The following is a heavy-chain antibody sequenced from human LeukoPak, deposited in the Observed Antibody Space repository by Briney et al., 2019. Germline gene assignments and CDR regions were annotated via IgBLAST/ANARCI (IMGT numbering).Heavy chain of an antibody. CDR2: ILYDGRNK. CDR3: VPHDAFNI. CDR1: GFSFSSYG. Sequence: GGSLRLSRAASGFSFSSYGMHWVRQAPGKGLEWVAFILYDGRNKYYTDSVKGRFTISRDNSKNTLYLQMNSLRAQDTAMYYCVPHDAFNIWGQGTMVTVSS. V-gene: IGHV3-30*02. J-gene: IGHJ3*02.